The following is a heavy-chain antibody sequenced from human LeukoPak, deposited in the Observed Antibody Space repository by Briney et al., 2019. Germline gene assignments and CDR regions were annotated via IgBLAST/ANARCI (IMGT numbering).Heavy chain of an antibody. V-gene: IGHV4-59*08. Sequence: SETLSLTCTVSGASVSSDYWSWIRQSPGKGLEWIGYIYHSGHTMSNPSLKSRVSLSLDTSNNQFSLKLSSVTAADTAVYYCARRSYSASFDPWGQGSLVTVSS. CDR2: IYHSGHT. D-gene: IGHD2-21*01. CDR3: ARRSYSASFDP. CDR1: GASVSSDY. J-gene: IGHJ5*02.